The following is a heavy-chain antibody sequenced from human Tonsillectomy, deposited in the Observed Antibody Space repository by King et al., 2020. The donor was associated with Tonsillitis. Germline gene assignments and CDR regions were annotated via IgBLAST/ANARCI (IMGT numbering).Heavy chain of an antibody. CDR2: IYPGDSDT. CDR1: GYSFTSNW. V-gene: IGHV5-51*01. D-gene: IGHD1-20*01. J-gene: IGHJ3*02. CDR3: ARQITGTCGSFDI. Sequence: VQLVQSGAEVKKAGESLKISCKCSGYSFTSNWIAWVRQMPGKGLEWMGIIYPGDSDTRYSPSFQGQVTISVDKSISTAYLQWSSLKASDTAMYYCARQITGTCGSFDIWGQGTRVTVSS.